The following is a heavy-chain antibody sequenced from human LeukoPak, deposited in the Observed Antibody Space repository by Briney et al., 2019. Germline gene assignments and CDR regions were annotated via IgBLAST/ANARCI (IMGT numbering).Heavy chain of an antibody. D-gene: IGHD2-2*01. Sequence: GGSLRLSCAVSGFTFSSYGMHWVRQAPGKGLDWVAFIPYDGSDKYYADSVKGRFTISRDNSRNTLFLHMNSLRAEDTAVYYCAKEACGSTSCYAVLHYWGQGSLVTVSS. CDR3: AKEACGSTSCYAVLHY. CDR1: GFTFSSYG. V-gene: IGHV3-30*02. CDR2: IPYDGSDK. J-gene: IGHJ4*02.